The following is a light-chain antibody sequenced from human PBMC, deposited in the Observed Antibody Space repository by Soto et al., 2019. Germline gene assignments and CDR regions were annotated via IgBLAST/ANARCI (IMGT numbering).Light chain of an antibody. Sequence: QAVVTQPPSVSGAPGQRVTISCTGSSSNIGAGYDVHWYQQLPGTAPKLLVYGYNNRPSGVPDRFSVSKSGTSASLNITGLQTEDEADYYCQSYDSSLSAWVFGGGTKLTVL. J-gene: IGLJ2*01. CDR1: SSNIGAGYD. V-gene: IGLV1-40*01. CDR2: GYN. CDR3: QSYDSSLSAWV.